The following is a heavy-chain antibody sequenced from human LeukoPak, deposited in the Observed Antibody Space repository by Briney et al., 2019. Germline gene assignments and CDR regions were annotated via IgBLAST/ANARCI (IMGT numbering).Heavy chain of an antibody. CDR3: AKWYSSGTYWYYYGMDV. D-gene: IGHD3-10*01. Sequence: PGGSLRLSCAASGFTFTSYGMHWVRQAPGKGLEWVAVISYDGSNKYYADSVKGRFTISRDNSKCTLYLQMDSLRAEDTAVYYCAKWYSSGTYWYYYGMDVWGQGTTVTVSS. J-gene: IGHJ6*02. CDR2: ISYDGSNK. CDR1: GFTFTSYG. V-gene: IGHV3-30*18.